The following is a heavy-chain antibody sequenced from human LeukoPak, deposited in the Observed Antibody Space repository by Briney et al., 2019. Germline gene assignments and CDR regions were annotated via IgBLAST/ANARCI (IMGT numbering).Heavy chain of an antibody. D-gene: IGHD2-15*01. CDR2: ISWGGASI. CDR3: ARALKRYCSGSTCFYFDY. V-gene: IGHV3-9*01. CDR1: GFTFYKYA. Sequence: SLRLPCAPSGFTFYKYAIHWLRHVPGKGREWVSAISWGGASIGDAGSVKGRFTISRDNAQKSLFLQMTTLTPGDTALYYCARALKRYCSGSTCFYFDYWGQGALVTVSS. J-gene: IGHJ4*02.